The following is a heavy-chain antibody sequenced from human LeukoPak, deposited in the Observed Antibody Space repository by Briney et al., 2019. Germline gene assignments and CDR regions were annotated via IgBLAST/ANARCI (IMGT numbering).Heavy chain of an antibody. D-gene: IGHD3-22*01. CDR2: ISNDGSKK. Sequence: GGSLRLSCAASAFTFSSYALHWVRQAPGKGLEWVAVISNDGSKKDYADSVKGRFTISRDNGKNSLYLQMNSLRAEDTAVYYCTSYYYDDNYFYYMDVWGTGTTVTVSS. V-gene: IGHV3-30*04. CDR3: TSYYYDDNYFYYMDV. J-gene: IGHJ6*03. CDR1: AFTFSSYA.